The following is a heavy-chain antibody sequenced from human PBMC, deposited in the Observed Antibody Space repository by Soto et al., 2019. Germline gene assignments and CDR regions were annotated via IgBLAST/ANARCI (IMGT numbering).Heavy chain of an antibody. J-gene: IGHJ5*02. V-gene: IGHV3-48*01. CDR3: ARGAFVPYNWLDP. CDR2: ISSRGSNI. CDR1: GFSFSTYN. D-gene: IGHD3-3*02. Sequence: GGSLRLSCAASGFSFSTYNMNWVRQAPGKGLEWLSYISSRGSNINYADSVKGRFTISRDNAKNSLYLQMNSLRAEDTAVYYCARGAFVPYNWLDPWGQGTLVTVSS.